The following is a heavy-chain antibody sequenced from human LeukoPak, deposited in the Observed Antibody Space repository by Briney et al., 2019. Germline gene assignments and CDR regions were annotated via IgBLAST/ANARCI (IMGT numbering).Heavy chain of an antibody. CDR1: GYSFSIYG. V-gene: IGHV1-18*01. J-gene: IGHJ4*02. CDR2: ISAHNGNT. CDR3: GRDFSSLRRGQVTHY. Sequence: PVKVSCTASGYSFSIYGINWVRQAPGQGLEWMGWISAHNGNTNYAQTLQGRVTMTTDTSTSTAYMELRSLRSDDTAIYYCGRDFSSLRRGQVTHYWGQ. D-gene: IGHD3-10*01.